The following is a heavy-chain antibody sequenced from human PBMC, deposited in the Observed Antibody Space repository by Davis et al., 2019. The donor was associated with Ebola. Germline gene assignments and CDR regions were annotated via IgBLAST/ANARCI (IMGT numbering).Heavy chain of an antibody. CDR1: GGSISSGSYY. D-gene: IGHD2-21*01. J-gene: IGHJ6*02. CDR3: AAVYCGGDCYHYHRMDV. V-gene: IGHV4-61*09. Sequence: PSETLSLTCTVSGGSISSGSYYWSWIRQPAGKGLEWIGHNYTSGSTNYNPSLKSRVTISVDTSKNQFSLKLSSVTAADTSVYYCAAVYCGGDCYHYHRMDVWGQGTTVTVSS. CDR2: NYTSGST.